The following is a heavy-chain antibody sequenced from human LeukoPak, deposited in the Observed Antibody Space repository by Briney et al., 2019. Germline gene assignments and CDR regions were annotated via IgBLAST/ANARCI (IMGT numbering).Heavy chain of an antibody. CDR2: VGGSGGDT. CDR1: GFIFSNYA. J-gene: IGHJ4*02. D-gene: IGHD1-14*01. CDR3: ANLGANTRISGDY. Sequence: GGSLRLSCTASGFIFSNYAMSWVRQAPGKGLEWVSEVGGSGGDTYYGDSVKGRFTISRDNSKKMLYLQMSSLRAEDTAVYYCANLGANTRISGDYWGQGTLVTVSS. V-gene: IGHV3-23*01.